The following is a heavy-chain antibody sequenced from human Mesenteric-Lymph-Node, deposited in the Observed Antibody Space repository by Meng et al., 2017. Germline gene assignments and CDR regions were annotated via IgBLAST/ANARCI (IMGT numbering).Heavy chain of an antibody. CDR3: ARVGWRQWSFDL. Sequence: QARLQESGTGVVKPSQTLSLTCTVSGGSIRSGDYYWSWIRQPPGKGLELIGHIYYSGSTSYNPSLKSRVTISVDTSNNQFSLKLSSVTAADTAVYYCARVGWRQWSFDLWGRGTLVTVSS. CDR2: IYYSGST. J-gene: IGHJ2*01. D-gene: IGHD5-18*01. CDR1: GGSIRSGDYY. V-gene: IGHV4-30-4*01.